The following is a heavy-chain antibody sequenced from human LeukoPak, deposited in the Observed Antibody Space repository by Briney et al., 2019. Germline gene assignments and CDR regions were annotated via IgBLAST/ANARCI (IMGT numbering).Heavy chain of an antibody. CDR3: ARVVSYSYYDSSADPGAFDI. Sequence: PSETLSLTCTVSGGSISSYYWSWIRQPPAKGLEWIGYIHYSGSTNYNPSLKSRVTTSVDTSKNQLSLKLSSVTAADTAVYYCARVVSYSYYDSSADPGAFDIWGQGTMVTVSS. V-gene: IGHV4-59*01. J-gene: IGHJ3*02. CDR1: GGSISSYY. CDR2: IHYSGST. D-gene: IGHD3-22*01.